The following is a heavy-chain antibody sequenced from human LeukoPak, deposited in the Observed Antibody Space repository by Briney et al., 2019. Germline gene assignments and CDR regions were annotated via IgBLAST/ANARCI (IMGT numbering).Heavy chain of an antibody. CDR1: GFTFSDYY. Sequence: GGSLRLSCAASGFTFSDYYMSWIRQAPGKGLEWVSYISSSGSTIYYADSVKGRFTISRDNAKNSLYLQVNSLRSDDTAVYYCARGLRYSSGWSASGMDVWGKGTTVTISS. J-gene: IGHJ6*03. V-gene: IGHV3-11*01. D-gene: IGHD6-19*01. CDR3: ARGLRYSSGWSASGMDV. CDR2: ISSSGSTI.